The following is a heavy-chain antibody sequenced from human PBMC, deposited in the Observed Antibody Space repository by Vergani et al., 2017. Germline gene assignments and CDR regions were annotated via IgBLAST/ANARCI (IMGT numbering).Heavy chain of an antibody. CDR2: IIPILDIS. J-gene: IGHJ3*02. CDR3: AGVPSAIVGATVAFDI. Sequence: QVQLVQSGAEVKKPGSSVKVSCTAFGGTFNSYTISWVRQAPGQGLEWMGRIIPILDISNYAQKFQGRVTITADKSTSTAYMELSSLRSEDTAVYYCAGVPSAIVGATVAFDIWGQGTVVTVAS. D-gene: IGHD1-26*01. CDR1: GGTFNSYT. V-gene: IGHV1-69*02.